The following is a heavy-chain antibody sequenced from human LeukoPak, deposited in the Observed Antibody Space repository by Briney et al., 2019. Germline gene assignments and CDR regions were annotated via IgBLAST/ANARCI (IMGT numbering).Heavy chain of an antibody. CDR2: INHSGST. V-gene: IGHV4-34*01. CDR1: GGSFSGYY. CDR3: ARAPPGRSYFDY. Sequence: SETLSLTCAVYGGSFSGYYWSWIRQPPGKGLEWIGEINHSGSTNYNPSLKSRVTISVDTSKNQFSLKLSSVTAADTAVHYCARAPPGRSYFDYWGQGTLVTVSS. J-gene: IGHJ4*02. D-gene: IGHD3-10*01.